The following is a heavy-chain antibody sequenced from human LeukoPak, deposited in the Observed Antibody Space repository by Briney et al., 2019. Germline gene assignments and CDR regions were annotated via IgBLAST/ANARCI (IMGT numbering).Heavy chain of an antibody. D-gene: IGHD3-22*01. V-gene: IGHV3-30*14. Sequence: GGSLRLSCAASGFTFSSYAMHWVRQAPGKGLEWVAVISYDGSNKYYADSVKGRFTISRDNSKNTLYLQMNSLRAEDTAVYYCAREPAHYYDSSGHWGQGTLVTVSS. CDR2: ISYDGSNK. CDR3: AREPAHYYDSSGH. CDR1: GFTFSSYA. J-gene: IGHJ4*02.